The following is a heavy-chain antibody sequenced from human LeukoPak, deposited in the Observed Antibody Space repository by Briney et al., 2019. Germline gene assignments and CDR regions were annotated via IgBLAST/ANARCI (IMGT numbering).Heavy chain of an antibody. CDR3: ARPVLRYFDWLLNSPYYFDY. J-gene: IGHJ4*02. CDR1: GFTFSSYW. CDR2: IKQDGSEK. D-gene: IGHD3-9*01. V-gene: IGHV3-7*01. Sequence: GGSLRLSCAASGFTFSSYWMRWVRQAPGKELEWVANIKQDGSEKYYVDSVKGRFTISRDNAKNSLYLQMNSLRAEDTAVYYCARPVLRYFDWLLNSPYYFDYWGQGTLVTVSS.